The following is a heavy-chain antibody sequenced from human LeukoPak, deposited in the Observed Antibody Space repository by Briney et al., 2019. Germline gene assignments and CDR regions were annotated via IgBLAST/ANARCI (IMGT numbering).Heavy chain of an antibody. CDR2: INPNSGGT. V-gene: IGHV1-2*02. Sequence: ASVKVSCKVSGYTFTGYYMHWVRQAPGQGLEWMGWINPNSGGTNYAQKLQGRVTMTTDTSTSTAYMELRSLRSDDTAVYYCARDHSSPYYYFDYWGQGTLVTVSS. CDR1: GYTFTGYY. D-gene: IGHD6-13*01. CDR3: ARDHSSPYYYFDY. J-gene: IGHJ4*02.